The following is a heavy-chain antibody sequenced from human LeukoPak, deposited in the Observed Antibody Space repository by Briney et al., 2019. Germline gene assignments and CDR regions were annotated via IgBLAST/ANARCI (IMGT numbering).Heavy chain of an antibody. CDR1: GFTFDDYW. Sequence: GGSLRLSCGASGFTFDDYWMSWVPQAPGQGLEWVANINQDGSEKYYVDSVKGRFTISRDIAKQSVFLQMNSLRVEDTAVYYCARLSAMVRGPEDIFYFEFWGRGTLVTVSA. CDR2: INQDGSEK. V-gene: IGHV3-7*01. J-gene: IGHJ4*02. D-gene: IGHD3-10*01. CDR3: ARLSAMVRGPEDIFYFEF.